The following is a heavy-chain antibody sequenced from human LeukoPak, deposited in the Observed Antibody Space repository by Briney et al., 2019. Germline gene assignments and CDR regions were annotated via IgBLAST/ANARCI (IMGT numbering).Heavy chain of an antibody. Sequence: GGSLRLSCAASGFTSSDYYMSWIRQTPGRGLEWVSYISSRGATIFYADSVKGRFTISRDNAKNSLYLQMNSLRAEDTAVYYCARESGDASGPLNIWGQGTMVTVSS. CDR2: ISSRGATI. CDR1: GFTSSDYY. J-gene: IGHJ3*02. V-gene: IGHV3-11*01. CDR3: ARESGDASGPLNI. D-gene: IGHD2-15*01.